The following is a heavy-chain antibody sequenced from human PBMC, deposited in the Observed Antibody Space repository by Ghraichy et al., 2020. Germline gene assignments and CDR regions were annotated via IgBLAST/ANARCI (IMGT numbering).Heavy chain of an antibody. V-gene: IGHV3-33*01. CDR3: ARGYDSNQLLSRTGYGMDV. Sequence: GGSLRLSCAASGFTFSSYGMHWVRQAPGKGLEWVAVIWYDGSNKYYADSVKGRFTISRDNSKNTLYLQMNSLRAEDTAVYYCARGYDSNQLLSRTGYGMDVWGQGTTVTVSS. D-gene: IGHD2-2*01. CDR2: IWYDGSNK. J-gene: IGHJ6*02. CDR1: GFTFSSYG.